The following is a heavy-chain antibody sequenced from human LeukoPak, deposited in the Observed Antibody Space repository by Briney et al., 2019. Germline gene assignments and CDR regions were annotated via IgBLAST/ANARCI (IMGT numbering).Heavy chain of an antibody. CDR3: ARGPLLWFGELSARGVIYYFDY. CDR1: GGTFSSYA. J-gene: IGHJ4*02. D-gene: IGHD3-10*01. Sequence: GASVKVSCKASGGTFSSYAISWGRQAPGQGLEWMGGIIPIFGTANYAQKFQGRVTITADESTSTGYMELSSLRSEATAVYYCARGPLLWFGELSARGVIYYFDYWGQGTLVTVSS. V-gene: IGHV1-69*13. CDR2: IIPIFGTA.